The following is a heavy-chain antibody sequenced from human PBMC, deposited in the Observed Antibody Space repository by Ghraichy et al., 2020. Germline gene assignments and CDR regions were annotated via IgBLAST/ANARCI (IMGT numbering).Heavy chain of an antibody. J-gene: IGHJ2*01. Sequence: GGSLRLSCAASGFSFSDYSMNWVRQAPGKGLEWVSAISISSEDIYSAESVKGRFTVSRDNAKNSLYLQMNSLRAEDTAVFYCARAHHDSISSYRRYFDLWGRGTLVTVSS. D-gene: IGHD6-13*01. CDR2: ISISSEDI. CDR3: ARAHHDSISSYRRYFDL. CDR1: GFSFSDYS. V-gene: IGHV3-21*01.